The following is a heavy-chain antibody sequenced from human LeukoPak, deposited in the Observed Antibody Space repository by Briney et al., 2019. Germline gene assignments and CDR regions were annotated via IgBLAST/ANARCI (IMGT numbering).Heavy chain of an antibody. CDR3: ARVRLAYGTKSYFDY. J-gene: IGHJ4*02. D-gene: IGHD6-25*01. Sequence: ASVKVSCKASGYTFTSYGISWVRQAPGQGLEWMGWISAYNGNTNYAQKLQGRVTMTTDTSTSTAYVELRSLRSDDTAVYYCARVRLAYGTKSYFDYWGQGTLVTVSS. CDR1: GYTFTSYG. CDR2: ISAYNGNT. V-gene: IGHV1-18*01.